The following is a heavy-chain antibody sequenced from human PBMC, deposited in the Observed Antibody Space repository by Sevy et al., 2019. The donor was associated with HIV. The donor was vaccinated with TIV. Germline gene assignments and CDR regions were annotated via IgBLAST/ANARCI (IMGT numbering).Heavy chain of an antibody. J-gene: IGHJ4*02. CDR3: AKGRGVTWGAYYFDY. CDR2: ISGSGGST. CDR1: GFTFSSYA. Sequence: GGSLRLSCAASGFTFSSYAMSWVRQAPGKGLEWVSGISGSGGSTYYADSVKGRFTISRDNSKDTLYLQMNSLRAEDTAVYYCAKGRGVTWGAYYFDYWGQGTLVTVSS. V-gene: IGHV3-23*01. D-gene: IGHD1-26*01.